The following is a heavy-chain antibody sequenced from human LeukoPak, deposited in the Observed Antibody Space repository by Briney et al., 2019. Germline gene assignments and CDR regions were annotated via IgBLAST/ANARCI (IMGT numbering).Heavy chain of an antibody. CDR3: AREIGGYYLDY. J-gene: IGHJ4*02. D-gene: IGHD6-25*01. V-gene: IGHV3-48*02. CDR2: ITSDSKSI. Sequence: GGSLRLSCAASGFTFRTYSMNWVRQAPGEGLEWLSYITSDSKSIYYADSLNGRFTISRDNAKRSLYLQMDSLGDEDTAVYYCAREIGGYYLDYWGQGIPVTVSS. CDR1: GFTFRTYS.